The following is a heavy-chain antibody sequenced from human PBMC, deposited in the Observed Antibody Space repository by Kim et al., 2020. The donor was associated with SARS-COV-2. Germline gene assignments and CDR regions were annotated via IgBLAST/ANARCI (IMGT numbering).Heavy chain of an antibody. CDR3: ARLSPQWLVPN. CDR2: IYYSGTT. V-gene: IGHV4-39*01. D-gene: IGHD6-19*01. CDR1: GGSFSSSSYY. J-gene: IGHJ4*02. Sequence: SETLSLTCTVSGGSFSSSSYYWGWIRQPPEKGLEWIGSIYYSGTTYYNPSLRSRVTISVDTSKNQFPLTLSSVIAADTAVYYCARLSPQWLVPNWGQGTLVTVSS.